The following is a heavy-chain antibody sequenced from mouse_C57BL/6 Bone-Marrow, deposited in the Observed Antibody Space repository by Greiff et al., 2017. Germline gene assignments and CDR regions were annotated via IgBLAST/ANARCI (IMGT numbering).Heavy chain of an antibody. CDR2: ISDGGSYT. CDR1: GFTFSSYA. CDR3: ARESNYGSSWGFAY. J-gene: IGHJ3*01. D-gene: IGHD1-1*01. Sequence: EVMLVESGGGLVKPGGSLKLSCAASGFTFSSYAMSWVRQPPEKRLEWVATISDGGSYTYYPDNVKGRFTISRDNAKNNLYLQMSHLKSEDTAMYYCARESNYGSSWGFAYWGQGTLVTVSA. V-gene: IGHV5-4*01.